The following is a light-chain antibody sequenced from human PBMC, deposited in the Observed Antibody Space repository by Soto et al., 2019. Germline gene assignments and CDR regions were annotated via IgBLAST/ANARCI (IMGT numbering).Light chain of an antibody. V-gene: IGKV3-11*01. CDR3: QHRSNLPPVYT. Sequence: EIVLTQSPATLSLSPGERATLSCRASQSVSSYLAWYQQKPGQAPRLLIYDASNRATGIPARFSGSGSGTDFTLPISSLEPEDFAVYYCQHRSNLPPVYTFGQGTKLDIK. CDR1: QSVSSY. J-gene: IGKJ2*01. CDR2: DAS.